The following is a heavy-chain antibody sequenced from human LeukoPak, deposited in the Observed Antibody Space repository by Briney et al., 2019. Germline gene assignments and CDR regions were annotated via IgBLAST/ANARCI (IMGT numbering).Heavy chain of an antibody. V-gene: IGHV3-7*01. J-gene: IGHJ4*02. CDR3: GTGWAVDF. D-gene: IGHD5-24*01. CDR2: IKRDGSEK. Sequence: AGGSLRLSCAASGFTFSNYWMSWVRQAPGKGLEWVANIKRDGSEKYYVDSVKGRFTISRDNAKNLLYLQMNSLRAEDTAVYYCGTGWAVDFWGQGTLVTVSS. CDR1: GFTFSNYW.